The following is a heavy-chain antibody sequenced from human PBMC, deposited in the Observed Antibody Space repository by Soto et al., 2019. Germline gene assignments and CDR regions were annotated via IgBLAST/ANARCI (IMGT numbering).Heavy chain of an antibody. CDR3: ARVGVTLYYFDY. CDR2: INSDGSST. J-gene: IGHJ4*02. D-gene: IGHD3-10*01. Sequence: PGGSLRLSCAASGFTFSSYWMHWVRQAPGKGLVWVSRINSDGSSTSYADSVKGRFTISRDNAKNTLYLQMNSLRAEDTAVYYCARVGVTLYYFDYWGQGTLVTVSS. CDR1: GFTFSSYW. V-gene: IGHV3-74*01.